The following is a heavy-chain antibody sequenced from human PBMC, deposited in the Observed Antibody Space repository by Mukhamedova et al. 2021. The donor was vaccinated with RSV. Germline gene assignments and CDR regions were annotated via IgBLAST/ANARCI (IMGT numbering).Heavy chain of an antibody. J-gene: IGHJ4*02. CDR3: ASERPSGAVTLEY. Sequence: YVDSVKARFTISRDNAKSSLYLQMNSLRAEDTAVYFCASERPSGAVTLEYWGQGTLVTVSS. D-gene: IGHD1-26*01. V-gene: IGHV3-7*03.